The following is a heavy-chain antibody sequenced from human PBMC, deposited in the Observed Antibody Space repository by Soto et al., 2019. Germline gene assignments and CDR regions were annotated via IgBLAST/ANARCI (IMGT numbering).Heavy chain of an antibody. J-gene: IGHJ6*02. Sequence: PGGSLRLSCAASGFTFSSYDMHWVRQATGKGLEWVSAIGTAGDTYYPGSVKGRFTISRENAKNSLYLQMNSLRAEDTAVYYCARDRIAAAGTTHYYYYGMDVWGQGTTVTVSS. CDR3: ARDRIAAAGTTHYYYYGMDV. V-gene: IGHV3-13*01. CDR1: GFTFSSYD. D-gene: IGHD6-13*01. CDR2: IGTAGDT.